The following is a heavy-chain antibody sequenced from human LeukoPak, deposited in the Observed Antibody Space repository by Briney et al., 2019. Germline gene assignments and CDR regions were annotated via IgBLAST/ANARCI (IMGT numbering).Heavy chain of an antibody. CDR2: ISYDGSNK. V-gene: IGHV3-30*04. D-gene: IGHD2-15*01. CDR3: ASGDPDINSHFDY. Sequence: PGRSLRLSCAASGFRFSSYAVHWVRQAPGKGLEWVAVISYDGSNKYYADSVKGRFTISRDNSKSTLYLQMNSLRAEDTAVYYCASGDPDINSHFDYWGQGTLVTVPP. J-gene: IGHJ4*02. CDR1: GFRFSSYA.